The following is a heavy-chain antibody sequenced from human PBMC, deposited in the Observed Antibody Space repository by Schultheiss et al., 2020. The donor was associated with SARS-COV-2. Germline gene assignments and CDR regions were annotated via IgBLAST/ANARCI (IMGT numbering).Heavy chain of an antibody. CDR3: AKDTGDNWGISVDNWFDP. CDR2: TYYRSKWYN. Sequence: SQTLSLTCAISGDSVSSNSAAWNWIRQSPSRGLEWLGRTYYRSKWYNDYAVSVKSRITINPDTSKNQFSLQLNSVTPEDTAVYYCAKDTGDNWGISVDNWFDPWGQGTLVTVSS. D-gene: IGHD7-27*01. CDR1: GDSVSSNSAA. V-gene: IGHV6-1*01. J-gene: IGHJ5*02.